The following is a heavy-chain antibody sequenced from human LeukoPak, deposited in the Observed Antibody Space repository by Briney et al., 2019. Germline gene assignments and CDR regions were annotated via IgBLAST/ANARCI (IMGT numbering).Heavy chain of an antibody. D-gene: IGHD6-19*01. CDR1: GGTFSSYA. CDR3: ARGRAVAGKTYYFDY. V-gene: IGHV1-69*04. J-gene: IGHJ4*02. Sequence: ASAKVSCKASGGTFSSYAISWVRQAPGQGLEWMGRIIPILGIASYAQKFQGRVTITADKSTSTAYMELSSLRSEDTAVYYCARGRAVAGKTYYFDYWGQGTLVTVSS. CDR2: IIPILGIA.